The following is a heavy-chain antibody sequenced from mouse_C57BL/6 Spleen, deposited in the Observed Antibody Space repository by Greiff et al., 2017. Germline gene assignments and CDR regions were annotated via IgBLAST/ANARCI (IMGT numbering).Heavy chain of an antibody. V-gene: IGHV10-1*01. Sequence: EVQLVESGGGLVQPKGSLKLSCAASGFSFNTYAMNWVRQAPGKGLEWVARIRSKSNNYATYYADSVKDRFTISRDDSESMLYLQMNNLKTEDTAMYYCVRQYDGYSWFAYWGQGTLVTVSA. CDR1: GFSFNTYA. J-gene: IGHJ3*01. D-gene: IGHD2-3*01. CDR2: IRSKSNNYAT. CDR3: VRQYDGYSWFAY.